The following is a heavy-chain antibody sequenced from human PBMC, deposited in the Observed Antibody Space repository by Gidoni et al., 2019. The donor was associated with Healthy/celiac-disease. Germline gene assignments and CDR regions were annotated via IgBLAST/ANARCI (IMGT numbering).Heavy chain of an antibody. D-gene: IGHD3-10*01. Sequence: EVQLVQSGAEVKKPGESLKISGKGSGYSSTSHWIGWVRQMPGKGLEWMGIIYPGDSDTRYSPSFQGQVTISADKSISTAYLQWSSLKASDTAMYYCARSVFMVRGFYDAFDIWGQGTMVTVSS. J-gene: IGHJ3*02. CDR2: IYPGDSDT. CDR1: GYSSTSHW. V-gene: IGHV5-51*01. CDR3: ARSVFMVRGFYDAFDI.